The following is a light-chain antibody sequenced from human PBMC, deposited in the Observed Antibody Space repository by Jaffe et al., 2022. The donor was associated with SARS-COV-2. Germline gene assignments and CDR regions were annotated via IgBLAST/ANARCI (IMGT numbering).Light chain of an antibody. V-gene: IGKV1-39*01. Sequence: DIQMTQSPSSLSAFVGDRVTITCRASQSISSYLHWYQQKSGKAPKLLIFAASSLQSGVPSRFSGSGSGTDFTLTISSLQPEDFATYYCQQSYSTPRTFGQGTKVEIK. CDR3: QQSYSTPRT. CDR2: AAS. CDR1: QSISSY. J-gene: IGKJ1*01.